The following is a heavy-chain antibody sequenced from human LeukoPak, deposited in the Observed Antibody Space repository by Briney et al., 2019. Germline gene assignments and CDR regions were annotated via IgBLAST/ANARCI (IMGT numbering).Heavy chain of an antibody. CDR3: ARGGGGYLLGLSAGQLWGIDY. Sequence: ASVKVSCKVSGYTLTELSMHWVRQAPGKGLEWMGGFDPEDGETIYAQKFQGRVTMTEDTSTDTAYMELSSLRSGDTAVYYCARGGGGYLLGLSAGQLWGIDYWGQGTLVTVSS. CDR2: FDPEDGET. J-gene: IGHJ4*02. V-gene: IGHV1-24*01. D-gene: IGHD3-16*01. CDR1: GYTLTELS.